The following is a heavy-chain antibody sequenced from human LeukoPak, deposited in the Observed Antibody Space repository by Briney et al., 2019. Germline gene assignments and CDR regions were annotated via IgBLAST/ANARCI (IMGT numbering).Heavy chain of an antibody. J-gene: IGHJ4*02. Sequence: GGSLRLSCAASGFTFSSYSVNWVRQAPRKGLEWVSSISSSSSYIYYADSVKGRFTISRDNAKNSLYLQMNSLRAEDTAVYYCARAVGGTSSFDYWGQGTLVTVSS. CDR2: ISSSSSYI. V-gene: IGHV3-21*01. CDR1: GFTFSSYS. CDR3: ARAVGGTSSFDY. D-gene: IGHD6-19*01.